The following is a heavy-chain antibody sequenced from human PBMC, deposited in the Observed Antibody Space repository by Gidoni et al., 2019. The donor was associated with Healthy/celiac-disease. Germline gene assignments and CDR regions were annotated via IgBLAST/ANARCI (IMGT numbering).Heavy chain of an antibody. CDR1: GYSFTSYW. V-gene: IGHV5-10-1*03. CDR2: IDPSDSYT. J-gene: IGHJ6*02. Sequence: EVQLVQSGAEVKKPGESLRISCKGSGYSFTSYWLSWVRQMPGKGLEWLGRIDPSDSYTNYSPSFQGHVTISADKSISTAYLQWSSLKASDTAMYYCARRPTDTAMVTNYYYGMDVWGQGTTVTVSS. CDR3: ARRPTDTAMVTNYYYGMDV. D-gene: IGHD5-18*01.